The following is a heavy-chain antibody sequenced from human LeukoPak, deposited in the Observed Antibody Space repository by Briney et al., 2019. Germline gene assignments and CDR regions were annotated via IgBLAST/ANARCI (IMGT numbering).Heavy chain of an antibody. CDR2: IWYDGSIK. D-gene: IGHD5-18*01. CDR1: GFTFSSYG. Sequence: GALRLSCAASGFTFSSYGMHWVRQAPGKGLEWVAVIWYDGSIKYYADSVKGRFTISRDNSKNTLYLQMNSLRAEDTAVYYCAKDLRGYSYGPRTGYWGQGTLVTVSS. J-gene: IGHJ4*02. V-gene: IGHV3-33*06. CDR3: AKDLRGYSYGPRTGY.